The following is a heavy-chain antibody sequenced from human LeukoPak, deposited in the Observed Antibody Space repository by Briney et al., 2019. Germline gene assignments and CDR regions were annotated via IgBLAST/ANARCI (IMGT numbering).Heavy chain of an antibody. CDR3: TRVQLHSSYYYYYMDV. CDR1: GFTFSDYY. D-gene: IGHD5-18*01. J-gene: IGHJ6*03. Sequence: GGSLRLSCAASGFTFSDYYMNWLRQAPGKGLGWVSSISRGGNSIYYAESVKGRFTISRDNAKNSLYLQMSSLRAEDTAVYYCTRVQLHSSYYYYYMDVWGKGTTVTVSS. V-gene: IGHV3-11*01. CDR2: ISRGGNSI.